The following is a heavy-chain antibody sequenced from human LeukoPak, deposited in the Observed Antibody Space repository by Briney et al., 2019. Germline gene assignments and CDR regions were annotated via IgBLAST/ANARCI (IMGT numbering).Heavy chain of an antibody. V-gene: IGHV4-59*01. J-gene: IGHJ4*02. D-gene: IGHD3-22*01. CDR2: IYYSGST. Sequence: SETLSLTCTVSGGSISSYYWSWIRQPPGEGLVWIGYIYYSGSTNYNPSLKSRVTISVDTSKNQFSLKLSSVTAADTAVYYCAGSYYYDQFDYWGQGTLVTVSS. CDR3: AGSYYYDQFDY. CDR1: GGSISSYY.